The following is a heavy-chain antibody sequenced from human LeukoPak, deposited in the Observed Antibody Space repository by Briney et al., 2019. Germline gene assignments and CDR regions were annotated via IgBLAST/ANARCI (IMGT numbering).Heavy chain of an antibody. CDR3: ARLLPYSSSPRVGSYYYYYMDV. V-gene: IGHV1-18*01. Sequence: GASVKVSCKASGYTFTSYGISWVRQAPGQGLEWMGWISAYNGNTNYAQKLQGRVTMTTDTSTSTACMELRSLRSDDTAVYYCARLLPYSSSPRVGSYYYYYMDVWGKGTTVTVSS. D-gene: IGHD6-6*01. CDR2: ISAYNGNT. J-gene: IGHJ6*03. CDR1: GYTFTSYG.